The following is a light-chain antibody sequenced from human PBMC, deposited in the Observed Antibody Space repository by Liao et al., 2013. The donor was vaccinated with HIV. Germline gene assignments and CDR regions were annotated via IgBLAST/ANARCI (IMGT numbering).Light chain of an antibody. Sequence: SYVLTQPPSVSVAPGKTARITCGGNNIGSKSVHWYQQKPGQAPVLVIYYDTDRPSGIPARFSGSNSGNTATLTISWVEAGDEADYYCQVWDSSTANLYVFGPGTKLTVL. J-gene: IGLJ1*01. CDR1: NIGSKS. CDR2: YDT. CDR3: QVWDSSTANLYV. V-gene: IGLV3-21*04.